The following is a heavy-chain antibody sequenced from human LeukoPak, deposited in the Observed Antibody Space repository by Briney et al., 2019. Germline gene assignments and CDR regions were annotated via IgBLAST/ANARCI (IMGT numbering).Heavy chain of an antibody. CDR3: ARGLRGGNGAFDI. J-gene: IGHJ3*02. CDR2: INPNSGGT. Sequence: ASVKVSCKASGYTFPGYYMHWVRQAPGQGLEWMGWINPNSGGTNYAQKFQGRVTMTRDTSISTAYMELSRLRSDDTAVYYCARGLRGGNGAFDIWGQGTMVTVSS. D-gene: IGHD4-23*01. V-gene: IGHV1-2*02. CDR1: GYTFPGYY.